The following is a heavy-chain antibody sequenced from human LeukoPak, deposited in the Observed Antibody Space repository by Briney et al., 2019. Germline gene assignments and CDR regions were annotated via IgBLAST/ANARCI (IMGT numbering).Heavy chain of an antibody. J-gene: IGHJ5*02. Sequence: ASVKVSCKASGYTFPGYYIHWVRQAPGQGLEWMGWINPNSGDTNFAQKFQGRVTMTRDSSISTAYMELSRLTSDDTAVYYCTRYPLRVALVRGPITWFDPWGQGTRVTVSS. CDR3: TRYPLRVALVRGPITWFDP. CDR2: INPNSGDT. V-gene: IGHV1-2*02. D-gene: IGHD3-10*01. CDR1: GYTFPGYY.